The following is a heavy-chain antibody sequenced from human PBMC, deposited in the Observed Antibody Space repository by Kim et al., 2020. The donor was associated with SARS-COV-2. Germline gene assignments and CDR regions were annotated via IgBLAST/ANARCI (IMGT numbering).Heavy chain of an antibody. J-gene: IGHJ5*02. Sequence: ASVKVSCKASENTFTSYYLHWVRQAPGQGLEWMGTINPTTNAIHYAQTLQGRVTMTRDTSTTIVYMELSRLSSDDTAVYYCARELTGRGWFDPWGQGTLVTVSS. D-gene: IGHD7-27*01. CDR3: ARELTGRGWFDP. CDR2: INPTTNAI. V-gene: IGHV1-46*01. CDR1: ENTFTSYY.